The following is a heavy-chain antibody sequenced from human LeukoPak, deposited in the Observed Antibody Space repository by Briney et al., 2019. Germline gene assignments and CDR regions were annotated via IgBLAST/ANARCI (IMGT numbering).Heavy chain of an antibody. V-gene: IGHV4-30-4*07. CDR1: GGSISSGGYS. J-gene: IGHJ6*03. Sequence: SETLSLTCAVSGGSISSGGYSWSWIRQPPGKGLEWIGYIYYSGSTYYNPSLKSRVTISVDTSKNQFSLKLSSVTAADTAVYYCARDGYNSGYYYYMDVWGKGTTVTVSS. D-gene: IGHD5-24*01. CDR2: IYYSGST. CDR3: ARDGYNSGYYYYMDV.